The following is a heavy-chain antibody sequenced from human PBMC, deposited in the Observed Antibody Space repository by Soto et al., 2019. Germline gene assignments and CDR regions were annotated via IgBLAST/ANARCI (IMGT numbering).Heavy chain of an antibody. D-gene: IGHD3-22*01. CDR1: GGSISSGDYY. J-gene: IGHJ3*02. CDR2: IYYSGST. CDR3: ARDHLEHIRTMIVVVGAFDI. Sequence: QVQLQESGPGLVKPSQTLSLTCTVPGGSISSGDYYWSWIRQPPGKGLEWIGYIYYSGSTYYNPSLKSRVTISVDTSKNQFSLKLSSVTAADTAVYYCARDHLEHIRTMIVVVGAFDIWGQGTMVTVSS. V-gene: IGHV4-30-4*01.